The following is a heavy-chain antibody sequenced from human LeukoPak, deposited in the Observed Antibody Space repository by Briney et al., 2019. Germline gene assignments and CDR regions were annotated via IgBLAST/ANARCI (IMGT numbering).Heavy chain of an antibody. Sequence: GASVKVSCKASGYTFTSYDINWVRQATGQWLEWMGWMNPNSGNTGYAQKFQGRVTMTRNTSISTAYMELSSLRSEDTAVYYCARGRGYSYGRARGYYFDYSGQGTLVTVSS. CDR3: ARGRGYSYGRARGYYFDY. D-gene: IGHD5-18*01. V-gene: IGHV1-8*01. J-gene: IGHJ4*02. CDR1: GYTFTSYD. CDR2: MNPNSGNT.